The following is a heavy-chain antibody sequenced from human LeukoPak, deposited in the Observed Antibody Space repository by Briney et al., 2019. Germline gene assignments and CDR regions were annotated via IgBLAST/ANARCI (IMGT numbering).Heavy chain of an antibody. CDR2: ISSSSSYI. Sequence: PGGSLRPSCAASGFTFSSYSMNWVRQAPGKGLEWVSSISSSSSYIYYADSVKGRFTISRDNAKNSLYLQMNSLRAEDTAVYYCARDGDLYYDYMDVWGKGTTVTVSS. CDR3: ARDGDLYYDYMDV. CDR1: GFTFSSYS. D-gene: IGHD7-27*01. V-gene: IGHV3-21*01. J-gene: IGHJ6*03.